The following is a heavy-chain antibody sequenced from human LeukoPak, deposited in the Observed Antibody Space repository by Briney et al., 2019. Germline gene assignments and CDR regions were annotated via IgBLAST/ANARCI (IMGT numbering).Heavy chain of an antibody. Sequence: SETLSLTCTVSGGPISSYYWRWIRQPPGKGREWIGYIYYSGSTNYNPSLKSRVTISVDTSKNQFSLRLSSATAADTAVYYCAGTYYYDSRTAFDIWGQGTMVTVSS. CDR1: GGPISSYY. V-gene: IGHV4-59*01. J-gene: IGHJ3*02. D-gene: IGHD3-22*01. CDR2: IYYSGST. CDR3: AGTYYYDSRTAFDI.